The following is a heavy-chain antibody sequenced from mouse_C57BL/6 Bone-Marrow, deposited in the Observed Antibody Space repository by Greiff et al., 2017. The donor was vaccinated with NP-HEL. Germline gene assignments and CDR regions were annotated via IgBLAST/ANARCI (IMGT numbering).Heavy chain of an antibody. D-gene: IGHD1-1*01. J-gene: IGHJ1*03. CDR3: ARDCYYYGSSYEGWYFDV. CDR2: INPYNGGT. V-gene: IGHV1-19*01. CDR1: GYTFTDYY. Sequence: EVQLQQSGPVLVKPGASVKMSCKASGYTFTDYYMNWVKQSHGKSLEWIGVINPYNGGTSYNQKFKGKATLTVDKSSSTAYMELNSLTSEDSAVYYCARDCYYYGSSYEGWYFDVWGTGTTVTVSS.